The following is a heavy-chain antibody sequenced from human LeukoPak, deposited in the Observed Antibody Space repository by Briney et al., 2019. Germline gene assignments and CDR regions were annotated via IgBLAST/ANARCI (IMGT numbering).Heavy chain of an antibody. D-gene: IGHD3-22*01. CDR1: GGSFSGYY. J-gene: IGHJ4*02. CDR3: ARDNYDNSGYYFDY. Sequence: SETLSLTCAVYGGSFSGYYWSWIRQPPGKGLEWIGEINHSGSTNYNPSLKSRVTISVDTSKNQFSLKLSSVTAADTAVYYCARDNYDNSGYYFDYWGQGTLVTVSS. V-gene: IGHV4-34*01. CDR2: INHSGST.